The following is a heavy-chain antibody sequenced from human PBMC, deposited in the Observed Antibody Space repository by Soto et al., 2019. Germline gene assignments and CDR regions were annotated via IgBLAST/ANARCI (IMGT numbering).Heavy chain of an antibody. CDR3: AKDGNWLDVYYDV. D-gene: IGHD3-16*01. J-gene: IGHJ4*02. CDR1: GIEFSNYA. Sequence: EVQLLECGGGLVQPGGSLRLSCVGSGIEFSNYAMSWVRQAPGKGLEWVSIVSASGRSRYHADSVKGRFTISRDNSKNTLYLHMTNLRAEDTAVYYCAKDGNWLDVYYDVWGQGTPVTVSS. V-gene: IGHV3-23*01. CDR2: VSASGRSR.